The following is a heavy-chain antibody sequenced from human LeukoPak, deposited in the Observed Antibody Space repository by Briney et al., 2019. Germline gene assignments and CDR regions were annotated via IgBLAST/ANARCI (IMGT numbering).Heavy chain of an antibody. D-gene: IGHD4-17*01. V-gene: IGHV3-74*01. CDR3: ARVSTVTTFDI. J-gene: IGHJ3*02. Sequence: PGGSLRLSCAASGFTFSNYWMHWVRQAPGKGLVWVSRIDVDGSSTSYADSVKGRFTISRDNAKNTLYLQMNSLRAEDTAVYYCARVSTVTTFDIWGQGTMVTVFS. CDR2: IDVDGSST. CDR1: GFTFSNYW.